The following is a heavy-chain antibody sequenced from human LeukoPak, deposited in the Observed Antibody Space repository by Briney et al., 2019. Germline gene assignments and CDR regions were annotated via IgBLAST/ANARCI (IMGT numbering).Heavy chain of an antibody. D-gene: IGHD3-3*01. CDR3: ARSHFYDFWSGYYDAFDI. CDR1: GGSISSYY. V-gene: IGHV4-4*07. J-gene: IGHJ3*02. CDR2: IYTSGST. Sequence: HPSETLSLTCTVSGGSISSYYWSWIRQPAGKGLEWIGRIYTSGSTNYNPSLKSRVTMSVDTSKNQFSLKLSSVTAADTAVYYCARSHFYDFWSGYYDAFDIWGQGTMVTVSS.